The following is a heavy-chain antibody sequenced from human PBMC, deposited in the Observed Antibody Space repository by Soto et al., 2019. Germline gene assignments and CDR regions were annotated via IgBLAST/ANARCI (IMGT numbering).Heavy chain of an antibody. CDR1: GFTFSSYW. Sequence: GGSLRLSYAASGFTFSSYWMSWVRQAPGKGLEWVANIKQDGSEKYYVDSVKGRFTISRDNAKNSLYLQMNSLRAEDTAVYYCAREEAELELPFYYYYYMDVWGKGTTVTVSS. J-gene: IGHJ6*03. V-gene: IGHV3-7*01. CDR3: AREEAELELPFYYYYYMDV. CDR2: IKQDGSEK. D-gene: IGHD1-7*01.